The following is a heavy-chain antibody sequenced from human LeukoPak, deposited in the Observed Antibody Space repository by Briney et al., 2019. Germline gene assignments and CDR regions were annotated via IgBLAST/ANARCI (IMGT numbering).Heavy chain of an antibody. CDR2: INHSGST. D-gene: IGHD6-19*01. J-gene: IGHJ4*02. CDR1: GGSFSGYY. V-gene: IGHV4-34*01. Sequence: PSETLSLTCAVYGGSFSGYYWSWIRQPPGKGLEWIGEINHSGSTNYNPSLKSRVTISVDTSKNQFSLKLSSVTAADTAVYYCARAVSGRFDYWGQGTLVTVSS. CDR3: ARAVSGRFDY.